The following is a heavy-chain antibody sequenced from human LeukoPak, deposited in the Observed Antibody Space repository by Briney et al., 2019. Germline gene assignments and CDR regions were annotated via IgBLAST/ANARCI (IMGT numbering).Heavy chain of an antibody. D-gene: IGHD4-11*01. V-gene: IGHV3-23*01. J-gene: IGHJ6*03. CDR2: ISGTGLTT. CDR1: GFTFSIYA. CDR3: AKAGYSDYPYYYYYMDV. Sequence: GGSLRLSCSASGFTFSIYAMNWVRQAPGKGLEWLSAISGTGLTTYYADSVKGRFTISRDNSKNTLYLQMSSLRAEDTAVYYCAKAGYSDYPYYYYYMDVWGKGTTVTVSS.